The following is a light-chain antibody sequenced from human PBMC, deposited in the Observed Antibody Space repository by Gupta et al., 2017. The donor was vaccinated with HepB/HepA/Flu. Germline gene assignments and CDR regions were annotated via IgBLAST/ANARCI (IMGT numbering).Light chain of an antibody. Sequence: DVVLTQSPLSLPVTLGQPASISCRSSRSLVFSDGNTFLHWFQQRPGQSPRRLLYQVSKRDSGVPERFSGRGSGTDFTLRISGGEAEDVAIYYCVQGTHLITFGGGTKVEIK. J-gene: IGKJ4*01. CDR2: QVS. CDR1: RSLVFSDGNTF. CDR3: VQGTHLIT. V-gene: IGKV2-30*01.